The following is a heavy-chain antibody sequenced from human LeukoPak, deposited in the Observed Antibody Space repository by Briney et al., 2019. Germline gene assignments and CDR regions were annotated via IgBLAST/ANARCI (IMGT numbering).Heavy chain of an antibody. J-gene: IGHJ5*02. CDR3: ARERLSDYYDSSGFYP. CDR2: ITRSSTTI. CDR1: GLTFSSYS. V-gene: IGHV3-48*02. Sequence: GGSLRLSCSASGLTFSSYSMNWVRQAPGKGLEWLSYITRSSTTIYYADAVRGRFTVSRDNAKNSLYLQMNSLRDEDTAVYYCARERLSDYYDSSGFYPWGQGTLVTVSS. D-gene: IGHD3-22*01.